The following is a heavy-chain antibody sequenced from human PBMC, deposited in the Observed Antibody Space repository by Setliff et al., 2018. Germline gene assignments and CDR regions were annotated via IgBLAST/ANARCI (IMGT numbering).Heavy chain of an antibody. V-gene: IGHV4-38-2*02. CDR2: IYYSGST. J-gene: IGHJ6*02. CDR3: ARDGRDYYDSSGYYFRYYYYGMDV. CDR1: GYSISSGYY. Sequence: SETLSLTCAVSGYSISSGYYWGWIRQPPGKGLEWIGSIYYSGSTYYNPSLNSRVAISVDTSENQFSLRLNSVTAADTAVYYCARDGRDYYDSSGYYFRYYYYGMDVWGQGTTVTVSS. D-gene: IGHD3-22*01.